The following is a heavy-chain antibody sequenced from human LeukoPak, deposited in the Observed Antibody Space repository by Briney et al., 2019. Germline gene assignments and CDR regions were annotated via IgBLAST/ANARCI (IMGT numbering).Heavy chain of an antibody. V-gene: IGHV4-31*03. D-gene: IGHD2-2*01. J-gene: IGHJ5*02. CDR2: IYYSGST. CDR1: GGSISSGGYY. CDR3: ARDHCSSTSCYRPINWFDP. Sequence: SETLSLTCTVSGGSISSGGYYWSWIRQPPGKGLEWIGYIYYSGSTYYNPSLKSRVTISVDTSKNQFSLKLSSVTAADTAVYYCARDHCSSTSCYRPINWFDPWGQGTLVTVSS.